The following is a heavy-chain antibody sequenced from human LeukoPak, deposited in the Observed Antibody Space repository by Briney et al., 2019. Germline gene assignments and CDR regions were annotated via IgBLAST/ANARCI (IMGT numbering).Heavy chain of an antibody. CDR3: AKDSPVAGTSLEYFQH. V-gene: IGHV3-23*01. J-gene: IGHJ1*01. CDR2: ISGSGGST. CDR1: GFTFSSYS. D-gene: IGHD6-19*01. Sequence: PGGSLRLSCAASGFTFSSYSMSWVRQAPGKGLEWVSAISGSGGSTYYADSVKGRFTISRDNSKNTLYLQMNSLRAEDTAVYYCAKDSPVAGTSLEYFQHWGQGTLVTVSS.